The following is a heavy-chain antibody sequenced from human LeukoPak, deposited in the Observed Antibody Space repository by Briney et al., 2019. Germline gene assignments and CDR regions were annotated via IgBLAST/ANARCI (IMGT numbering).Heavy chain of an antibody. V-gene: IGHV3-23*01. CDR3: AKATENWTPLWLGFDY. J-gene: IGHJ4*02. Sequence: QPGGSLRLSCAASGFTFSSYAMSWVRQAPGKGLEWVSAISGSGGSTYYADSVKGRFTISRDNSKNTLYLQMNSLRAEDTAVYYCAKATENWTPLWLGFDYWGQGTLVTVSS. CDR2: ISGSGGST. CDR1: GFTFSSYA. D-gene: IGHD5-18*01.